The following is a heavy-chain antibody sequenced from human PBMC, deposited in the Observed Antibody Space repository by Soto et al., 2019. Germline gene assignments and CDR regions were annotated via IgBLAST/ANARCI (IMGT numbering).Heavy chain of an antibody. J-gene: IGHJ6*02. Sequence: PGGSLRLSCAASGFTFDDYAMHWVRQAPGKGLEWVSLISWDGSNTYYADSVKGRFNISRDNSKNSLYLQMNSLRPEDTALYYCAKAQRGRKRPFFGQARPYDPYSAMDIWGQGTTVTSP. D-gene: IGHD3-3*01. CDR3: AKAQRGRKRPFFGQARPYDPYSAMDI. CDR2: ISWDGSNT. V-gene: IGHV3-43D*04. CDR1: GFTFDDYA.